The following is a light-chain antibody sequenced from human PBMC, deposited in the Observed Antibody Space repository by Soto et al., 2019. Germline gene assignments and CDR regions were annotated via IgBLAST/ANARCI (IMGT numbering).Light chain of an antibody. CDR1: SSDVGGYNY. CDR3: QSYDSSLYGYV. J-gene: IGLJ1*01. Sequence: QSALTQPRSVSGSPGQSVTISCTGTSSDVGGYNYVSWYQQHPGKAPKLMIYDVNKRPSGVPDRFSGSKSGTSASLAITGLQAEDEADYYCQSYDSSLYGYVFGSGTKVTVL. CDR2: DVN. V-gene: IGLV2-11*01.